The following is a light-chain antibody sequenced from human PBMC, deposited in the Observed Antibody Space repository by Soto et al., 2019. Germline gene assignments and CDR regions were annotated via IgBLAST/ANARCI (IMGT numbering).Light chain of an antibody. CDR2: GAS. V-gene: IGKV3-20*01. CDR3: QQYGGSPWT. Sequence: EIVLSQSPGTLSLSTGERATLSCRASQSVTSNSLAWYQQKPGQAPGLLIYGASSRATGIPDRFRGSRSGTDFTLTISRLEPEDFAVYYCQQYGGSPWTFGQGTKVE. CDR1: QSVTSNS. J-gene: IGKJ1*01.